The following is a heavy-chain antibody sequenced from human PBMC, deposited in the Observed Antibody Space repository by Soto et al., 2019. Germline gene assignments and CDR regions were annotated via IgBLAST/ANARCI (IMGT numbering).Heavy chain of an antibody. Sequence: QLQLQESGPGLVKPSETLSLTCTVSGGSISSSSYYWGWIRQPPGKGLEWIGSIYYSGSTYYNPSLKSRVTISVDTSKNQFSLKLSSVTAADTAVYYCARLPYYYDSSGYFDKKIDYWGQGTLVTVSS. CDR1: GGSISSSSYY. J-gene: IGHJ4*02. D-gene: IGHD3-22*01. V-gene: IGHV4-39*01. CDR3: ARLPYYYDSSGYFDKKIDY. CDR2: IYYSGST.